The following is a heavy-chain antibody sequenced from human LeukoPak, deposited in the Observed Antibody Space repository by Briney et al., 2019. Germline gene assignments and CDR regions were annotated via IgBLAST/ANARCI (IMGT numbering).Heavy chain of an antibody. CDR3: AKRYCSSSTCEAVPSSRFDY. V-gene: IGHV3-23*01. D-gene: IGHD2-2*01. Sequence: GGSLRLSCAASGFXFSSYAISWVRQAPGKGLEWVSSITGSGGRPYYADSVKGRFTISRDNSKNTLYLQMNSLRGEDTALYYCAKRYCSSSTCEAVPSSRFDYWGQGTPVTVSS. CDR2: ITGSGGRP. J-gene: IGHJ4*02. CDR1: GFXFSSYA.